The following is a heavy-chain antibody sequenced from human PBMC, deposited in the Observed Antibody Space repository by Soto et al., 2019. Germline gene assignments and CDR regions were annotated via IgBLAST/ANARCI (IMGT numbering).Heavy chain of an antibody. CDR2: MWYDGSNK. CDR1: GFTFSDHG. CDR3: ARDSATYTRYTFEY. J-gene: IGHJ4*02. D-gene: IGHD1-20*01. V-gene: IGHV3-33*01. Sequence: QVQLMESGGGVVQPGRSQRLSCAASGFTFSDHGMHWVRQAPGKGLEWVAVMWYDGSNKYYADSVKGRFSISRDNSKNTLYLHMSSLRGEDTAVYYCARDSATYTRYTFEYWGQGTLVTVSS.